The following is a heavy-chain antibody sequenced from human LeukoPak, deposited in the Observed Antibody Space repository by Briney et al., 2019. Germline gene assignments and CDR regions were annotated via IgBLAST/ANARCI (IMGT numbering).Heavy chain of an antibody. V-gene: IGHV1-69*13. D-gene: IGHD3-16*01. CDR3: AGPSRGGINWYFDL. Sequence: SVKVSCKASGGTFSSYAISWVRQAPGQGLEWMGGIIPIFGTANYAQKFQGRVTITADGSTSTAYMELSSPRSEDTAVYYCAGPSRGGINWYFDLWGRGTLVTVSS. J-gene: IGHJ2*01. CDR1: GGTFSSYA. CDR2: IIPIFGTA.